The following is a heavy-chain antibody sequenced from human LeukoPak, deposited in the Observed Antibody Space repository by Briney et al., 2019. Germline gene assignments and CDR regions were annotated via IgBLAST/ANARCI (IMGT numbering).Heavy chain of an antibody. Sequence: PGASLRLSCAASGITFSSYAMSWVGQAPGKGLEWVSAISGSGGSTYYADSVKGRFTISRDNSKNTLYLQMNSLRAEDTAVYYCAKADSSSWMVYFDYWGQGTLVTVSS. CDR3: AKADSSSWMVYFDY. V-gene: IGHV3-23*01. J-gene: IGHJ4*02. D-gene: IGHD6-13*01. CDR2: ISGSGGST. CDR1: GITFSSYA.